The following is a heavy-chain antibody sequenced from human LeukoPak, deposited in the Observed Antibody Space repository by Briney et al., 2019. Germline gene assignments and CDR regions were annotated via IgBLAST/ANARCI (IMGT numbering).Heavy chain of an antibody. CDR3: AKSLLYGSGSYVTGWFDP. Sequence: GGSLRLSCAASRFTFSSYAMNWVRQVPGKGLEWVSAISGRADNTYYADSVKGRFTISRDNSKNTLYLQMNSLRAEDTAVYYCAKSLLYGSGSYVTGWFDPWGQGTLVTVSS. CDR1: RFTFSSYA. CDR2: ISGRADNT. J-gene: IGHJ5*02. D-gene: IGHD3-10*01. V-gene: IGHV3-23*01.